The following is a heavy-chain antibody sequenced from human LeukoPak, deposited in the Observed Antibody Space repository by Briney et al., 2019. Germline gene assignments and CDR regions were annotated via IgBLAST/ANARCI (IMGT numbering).Heavy chain of an antibody. D-gene: IGHD1-26*01. V-gene: IGHV3-11*01. Sequence: PGGSLRLSCAASGITFSDYHMNWIRQAPGKGLEWVSYISSRGSAMYYADSVQGRFTISRDTAKNSWYLQMNSLRVEDTAVYYCSGRGAGPYYFEYWGQGTLVTVSS. CDR1: GITFSDYH. CDR3: SGRGAGPYYFEY. CDR2: ISSRGSAM. J-gene: IGHJ4*02.